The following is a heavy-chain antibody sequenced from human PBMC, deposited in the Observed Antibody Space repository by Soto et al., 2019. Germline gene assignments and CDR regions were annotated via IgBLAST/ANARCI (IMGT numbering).Heavy chain of an antibody. Sequence: ASVKVSCKASGYTFTVYYIHWVRQAPGQGLEWMGWIYPNSGGTNYAQKFQGWVTMTGDTSIKTAYIELSRLTSDDTAVYYCARDRASSGCYGSWAFDIWGQGTMVTVSS. CDR3: ARDRASSGCYGSWAFDI. D-gene: IGHD6-19*01. CDR2: IYPNSGGT. V-gene: IGHV1-2*04. CDR1: GYTFTVYY. J-gene: IGHJ3*02.